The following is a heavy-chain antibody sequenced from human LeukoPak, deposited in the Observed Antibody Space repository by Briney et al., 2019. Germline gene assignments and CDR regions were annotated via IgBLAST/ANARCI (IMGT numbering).Heavy chain of an antibody. J-gene: IGHJ4*02. D-gene: IGHD3-10*01. CDR3: ARGRVRGVLDY. Sequence: GGSLRLSCAASGFTFTDYYMSWIRQAPGKGLEWVSYITNSGTTIYYADSVKGRFTISRDNAKNSLYLQMNSLRAEDTAVYYCARGRVRGVLDYWGQGTLVTVSS. V-gene: IGHV3-11*04. CDR1: GFTFTDYY. CDR2: ITNSGTTI.